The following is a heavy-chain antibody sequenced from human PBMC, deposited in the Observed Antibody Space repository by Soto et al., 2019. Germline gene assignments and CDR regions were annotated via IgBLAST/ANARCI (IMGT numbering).Heavy chain of an antibody. Sequence: EVQLLESGGGLLQPGGSLRLSCAASGFTFSSYAMSWVRQAPGKGLEWVSAISGSGGSTYYADSVKGRFTISRDNSKNTLYLQMNSLRAEDTAVYYCAKGLGYCTNGVCYGGDYWGQGTLVTVSS. J-gene: IGHJ4*02. CDR3: AKGLGYCTNGVCYGGDY. V-gene: IGHV3-23*01. D-gene: IGHD2-8*01. CDR2: ISGSGGST. CDR1: GFTFSSYA.